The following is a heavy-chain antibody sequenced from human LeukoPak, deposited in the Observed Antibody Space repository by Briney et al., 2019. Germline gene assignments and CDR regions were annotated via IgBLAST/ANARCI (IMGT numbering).Heavy chain of an antibody. V-gene: IGHV3-66*02. CDR3: ARALYDFWSGYTLDY. J-gene: IGHJ4*02. CDR1: GFTVSSNY. D-gene: IGHD3-3*01. Sequence: GGSLRLSCAASGFTVSSNYMSWVRQAPGKGLEWVSVIYSGGSTYYADSVKGRFTISRDNYKNTLYLQMNSLRAEDTAVYYCARALYDFWSGYTLDYWGQGTLVTVSS. CDR2: IYSGGST.